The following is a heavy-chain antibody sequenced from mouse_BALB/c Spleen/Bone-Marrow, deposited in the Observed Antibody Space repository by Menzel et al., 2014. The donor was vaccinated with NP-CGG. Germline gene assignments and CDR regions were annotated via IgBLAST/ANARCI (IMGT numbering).Heavy chain of an antibody. CDR3: ARAVYGNFDY. Sequence: EVHLVESGGGLVQPGGSLRLSCATSGFTFSDFYMEWVRQPPGKRLEWIAASRNKVNDYTTEYSASVKGRFIVSRDTSLSILYLQMNALRAGDTAIYYCARAVYGNFDYWGQGTTLTVSS. CDR2: SRNKVNDYTT. CDR1: GFTFSDFY. D-gene: IGHD2-1*01. J-gene: IGHJ2*01. V-gene: IGHV7-1*02.